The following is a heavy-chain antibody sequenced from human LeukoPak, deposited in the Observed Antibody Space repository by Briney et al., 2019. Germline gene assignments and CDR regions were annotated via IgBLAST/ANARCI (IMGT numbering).Heavy chain of an antibody. CDR2: MNPNSGNT. D-gene: IGHD2-2*01. CDR3: ARAWGYCSSTSCPGYYMDV. CDR1: GYTFTSYD. J-gene: IGHJ6*03. V-gene: IGHV1-8*03. Sequence: ASVKVSCKASGYTFTSYDINWVRQATGQGLEWMGWMNPNSGNTGYAQKFQGRVTITRNTSISTAYMELGSLRSEDTAVYYCARAWGYCSSTSCPGYYMDVWGKGTTVTVSS.